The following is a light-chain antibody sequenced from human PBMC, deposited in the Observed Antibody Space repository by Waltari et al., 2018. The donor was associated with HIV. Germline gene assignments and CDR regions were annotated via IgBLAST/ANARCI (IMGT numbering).Light chain of an antibody. CDR1: KLDDKY. Sequence: SYELTQPPSVSVSPGQTASITCSGDKLDDKYAYWYQQKPGQSPVLNIYQDTKRPSGIPELFSGSNAGNTATLTISGTQAMDEADYYCQAWDTRNVVFGGGTKLTVL. J-gene: IGLJ2*01. V-gene: IGLV3-1*01. CDR3: QAWDTRNVV. CDR2: QDT.